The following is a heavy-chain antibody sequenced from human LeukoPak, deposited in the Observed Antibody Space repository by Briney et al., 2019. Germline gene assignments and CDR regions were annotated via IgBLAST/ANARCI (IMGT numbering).Heavy chain of an antibody. CDR1: GDSVSGHY. Sequence: SETLSLTCTVSGDSVSGHYGSWIRQPPGKGLEWIGYFYTSANTNYNPSLKSRVTMSVDTSKNQFSLKLTSVTAADTAVYYCARGLRDEERHYGYYYIDVWGKGTTVTVSS. CDR2: FYTSANT. CDR3: ARGLRDEERHYGYYYIDV. J-gene: IGHJ6*03. V-gene: IGHV4-4*09. D-gene: IGHD3-22*01.